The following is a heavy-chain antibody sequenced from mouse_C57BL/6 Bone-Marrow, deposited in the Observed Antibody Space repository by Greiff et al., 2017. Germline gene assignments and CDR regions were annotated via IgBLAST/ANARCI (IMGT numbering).Heavy chain of an antibody. J-gene: IGHJ1*03. D-gene: IGHD1-1*01. CDR3: AREKITTVVARYFDV. CDR1: GYAFSSSW. CDR2: IYPGDGDT. Sequence: QVQLKQSGPELVKPGASVKISCKASGYAFSSSWMNWVKQRPGKGLEWIGRIYPGDGDTNYNGKFKGKATLTADKSSSTAYMQLSSLTSEDSAVYFCAREKITTVVARYFDVWGTGTTVTVSS. V-gene: IGHV1-82*01.